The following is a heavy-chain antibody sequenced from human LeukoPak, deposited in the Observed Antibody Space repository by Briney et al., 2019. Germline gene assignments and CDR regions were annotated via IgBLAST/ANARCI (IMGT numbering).Heavy chain of an antibody. D-gene: IGHD2-21*02. CDR2: ISYNSDTI. V-gene: IGHV3-9*01. J-gene: IGHJ2*01. CDR3: AKDYCGGDCYSGWYFDL. CDR1: GFTFDGYA. Sequence: GRSLRLSCAASGFTFDGYAMHWVRQAPGKGLEWVSGISYNSDTIGYADSVKGRFTISRDNAKNSLYLQMNSLRAEDTALYYCAKDYCGGDCYSGWYFDLWGRGTLITVSS.